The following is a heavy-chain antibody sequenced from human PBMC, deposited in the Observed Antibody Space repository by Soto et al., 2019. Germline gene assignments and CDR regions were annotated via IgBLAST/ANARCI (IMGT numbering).Heavy chain of an antibody. Sequence: QVQLVESGGGVVQPGRSLRLSCAASGFTFSHYAMHWVRQAPGKGLEWVALMSYDGSNEYYADSVKGRFTISRDNSKNTLYLQMNSLRAEDTAVYYCATDGSHNFDDWGQGTLVSVSS. CDR1: GFTFSHYA. D-gene: IGHD1-26*01. CDR3: ATDGSHNFDD. V-gene: IGHV3-30*03. J-gene: IGHJ4*02. CDR2: MSYDGSNE.